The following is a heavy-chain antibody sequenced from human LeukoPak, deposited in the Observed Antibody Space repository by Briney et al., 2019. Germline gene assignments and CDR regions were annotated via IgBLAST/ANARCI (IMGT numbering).Heavy chain of an antibody. Sequence: GESLKISCKGSGYDSGDSFTSHWIAWVRQMPGKGLEWMGIIYPGDSNTRYSPSFQGQVTISADKSISTTYLQWSSLRASDTAMYYCARHQFIQNIQNPTPFHIWGQGTVVTVSS. CDR2: IYPGDSNT. D-gene: IGHD1-1*01. CDR3: ARHQFIQNIQNPTPFHI. J-gene: IGHJ3*02. V-gene: IGHV5-51*01. CDR1: GYDSGDSFTSHW.